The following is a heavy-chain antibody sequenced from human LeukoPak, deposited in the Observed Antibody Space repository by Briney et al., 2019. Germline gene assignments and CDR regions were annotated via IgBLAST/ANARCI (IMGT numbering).Heavy chain of an antibody. Sequence: SLRLSCSAYGFTFSNYGMDWVPQVPGKGLEWVAVIWYDGSNTSYTDSVNGRFTISRDHYKHMLYLQMNILRADDTSVYYCAIVYRIWGREYYFDYWGQGALAAVSS. CDR2: IWYDGSNT. D-gene: IGHD3-16*01. V-gene: IGHV3-33*01. CDR1: GFTFSNYG. CDR3: AIVYRIWGREYYFDY. J-gene: IGHJ4*02.